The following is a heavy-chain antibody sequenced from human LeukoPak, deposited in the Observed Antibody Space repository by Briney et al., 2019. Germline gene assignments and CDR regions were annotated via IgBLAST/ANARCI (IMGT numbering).Heavy chain of an antibody. CDR3: ARDWSNYVLDY. J-gene: IGHJ4*02. Sequence: GGPLGLSCAASGFTFSSYAMHWVRQAPGKGLEWVAVISYDGSNKYYADSVKGRFTISRDNSKNTLYLQMNSLRAEDTAVYYCARDWSNYVLDYWGQGTLVTVSS. CDR1: GFTFSSYA. CDR2: ISYDGSNK. V-gene: IGHV3-30-3*01. D-gene: IGHD4-11*01.